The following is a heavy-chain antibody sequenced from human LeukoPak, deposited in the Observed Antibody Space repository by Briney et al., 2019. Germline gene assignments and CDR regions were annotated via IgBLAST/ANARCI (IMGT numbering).Heavy chain of an antibody. J-gene: IGHJ4*02. V-gene: IGHV3-23*01. Sequence: GGSLRLSCAASGFTFSIYDLSWVRQAPGKGLGCVSAIDRGVGSTYYADSVKGRFTISRDNSKNTLYLQMNNLRVDDTAVYYCAKKGQADDGGKPDWGQGTLVTVSS. CDR2: IDRGVGST. CDR1: GFTFSIYD. CDR3: AKKGQADDGGKPD.